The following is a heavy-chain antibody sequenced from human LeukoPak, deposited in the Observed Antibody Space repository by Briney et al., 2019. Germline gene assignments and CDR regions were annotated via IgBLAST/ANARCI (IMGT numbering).Heavy chain of an antibody. CDR1: GYTFTSYY. D-gene: IGHD3-10*01. Sequence: ASVKVPCKASGYTFTSYYMHWVRQAPGQGLEWMGIINPSGGSTSYAQKFQGRVTMTRDTSTSTVYMELSSLRSEDTAVYYCARVMVRGVDAFDIWGQGTMVTVSS. J-gene: IGHJ3*02. CDR2: INPSGGST. CDR3: ARVMVRGVDAFDI. V-gene: IGHV1-46*01.